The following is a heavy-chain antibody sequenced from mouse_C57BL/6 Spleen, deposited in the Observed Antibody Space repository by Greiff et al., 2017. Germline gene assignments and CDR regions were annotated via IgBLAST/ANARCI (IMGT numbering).Heavy chain of an antibody. CDR3: ANYYGSSYDWYFDV. Sequence: VQLQQPGAELVKPGASVKMSCKASGYTFTSYWITWVKQRPGQGLEWIGDIYPGSGSTNYNEKFKSKATLTVDKSASTAYMQLSSLTSEDSSVYYCANYYGSSYDWYFDVWGTGTTVTVSS. CDR2: IYPGSGST. D-gene: IGHD1-1*01. V-gene: IGHV1-55*01. J-gene: IGHJ1*03. CDR1: GYTFTSYW.